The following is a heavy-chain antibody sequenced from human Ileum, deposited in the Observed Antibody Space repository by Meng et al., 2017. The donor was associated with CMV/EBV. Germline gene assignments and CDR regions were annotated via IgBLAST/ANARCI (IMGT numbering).Heavy chain of an antibody. D-gene: IGHD3-10*01. CDR1: GFTFSTYW. CDR2: ISSDGTDI. CDR3: TTAHGSGGRHFAS. Sequence: GESLKISCAASGFTFSTYWMHWVRQAPGKGLVWVSRISSDGTDITYADSVRGRFTISRDNAKNTLYLQMNSLRADEDTAVYYCTTAHGSGGRHFASWGQGTLVTVSS. J-gene: IGHJ4*02. V-gene: IGHV3-74*01.